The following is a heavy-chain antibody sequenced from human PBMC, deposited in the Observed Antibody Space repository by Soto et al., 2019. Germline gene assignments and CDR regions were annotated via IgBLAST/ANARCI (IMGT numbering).Heavy chain of an antibody. CDR2: INPNSGGT. D-gene: IGHD1-7*01. V-gene: IGHV1-2*04. CDR3: ARAGTTRVHYYYYMDV. CDR1: GYTFTGYY. J-gene: IGHJ6*03. Sequence: GASVKVSCKASGYTFTGYYMHWVRQAPGQGLEWMGWINPNSGGTNYAQKFQGWVTMTRDTSISTAYMELSRLRSDDTAVYYCARAGTTRVHYYYYMDVWGKGTTVTV.